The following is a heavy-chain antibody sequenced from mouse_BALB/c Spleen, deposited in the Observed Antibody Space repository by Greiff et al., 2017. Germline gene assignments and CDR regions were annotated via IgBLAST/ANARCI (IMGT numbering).Heavy chain of an antibody. Sequence: QVQLQQSGAELVRPGASVKLSCKASGYTFTSYWITWVKQRPGQGLEWIGNIYPSDSYTNYNQKFKDKATLTVDKSSSTAYMQLSSPTSEDSAVYYCTRGGNYYGSSPYAMDYWGQGTSVTVSS. J-gene: IGHJ4*01. CDR1: GYTFTSYW. CDR3: TRGGNYYGSSPYAMDY. D-gene: IGHD1-1*01. CDR2: IYPSDSYT. V-gene: IGHV1-69*02.